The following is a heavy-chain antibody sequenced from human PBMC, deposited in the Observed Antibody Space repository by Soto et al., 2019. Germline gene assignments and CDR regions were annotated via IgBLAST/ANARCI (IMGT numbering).Heavy chain of an antibody. D-gene: IGHD5-18*01. CDR1: GFTFRTYA. CDR3: ARDSETNGYSYDYFDY. V-gene: IGHV3-30*04. J-gene: IGHJ4*02. Sequence: PGGSLRLSCAASGFTFRTYAMHWVRQAPGKGLEWVAVISYAGSNTYYADSVKGRFTISRDNSKNTLYLQMNSLRTEDSAVYYCARDSETNGYSYDYFDYWGQGTLVTVSS. CDR2: ISYAGSNT.